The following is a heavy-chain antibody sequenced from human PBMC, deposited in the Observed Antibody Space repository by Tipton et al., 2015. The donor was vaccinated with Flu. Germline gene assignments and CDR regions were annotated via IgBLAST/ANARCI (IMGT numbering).Heavy chain of an antibody. V-gene: IGHV4-31*02. J-gene: IGHJ4*02. CDR2: ISDSGSP. CDR1: GGSISSGGYY. Sequence: LRLSCTVSGGSISSGGYYWSWIRQHPGKGLEWIGYISDSGSPYYNPSLRSRVTISLDTSKNQFSLKLTSVIAADTALYFCARVVYYDFLTGYYDAYYFDYWGRGTQVTVSS. CDR3: ARVVYYDFLTGYYDAYYFDY. D-gene: IGHD3-9*01.